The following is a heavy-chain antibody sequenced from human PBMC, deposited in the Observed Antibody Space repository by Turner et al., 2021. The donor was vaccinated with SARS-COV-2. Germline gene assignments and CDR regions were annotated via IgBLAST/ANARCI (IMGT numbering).Heavy chain of an antibody. D-gene: IGHD3-10*01. CDR1: GFTFSNDS. V-gene: IGHV3-21*02. CDR3: ASDPITVIRRPHISHNWFDP. CDR2: STSSSSYI. Sequence: EVQLVESGGGLVKPAGCLRLSCAASGFTFSNDSMSWVRQAPGKGLECVSSSTSSSSYIYYADSVKGRCTITRDNAKTSLYPQMNILRAEDTAVYYCASDPITVIRRPHISHNWFDPWGQGTLVTVSS. J-gene: IGHJ5*02.